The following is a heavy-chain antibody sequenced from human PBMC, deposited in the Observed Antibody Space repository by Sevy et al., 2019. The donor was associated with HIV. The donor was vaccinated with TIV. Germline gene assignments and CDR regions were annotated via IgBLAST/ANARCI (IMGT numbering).Heavy chain of an antibody. CDR2: ISGSGGST. CDR1: GFIFNSYA. J-gene: IGHJ6*02. CDR3: ASFIRDNYYYYGMDV. V-gene: IGHV3-23*01. Sequence: GGSLRLSCAASGFIFNSYAMSWVRQAPGKGLEWVASISGSGGSTYYADSVKGRVTISRDNFRRMMDLQMNSLRAEDTAVYYCASFIRDNYYYYGMDVWGQGTTVTVSS. D-gene: IGHD4-17*01.